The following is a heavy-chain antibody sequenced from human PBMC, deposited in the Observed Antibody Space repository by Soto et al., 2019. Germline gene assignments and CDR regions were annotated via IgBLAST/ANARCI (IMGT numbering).Heavy chain of an antibody. CDR3: ARGARGTAMGRAVYYYMDV. V-gene: IGHV4-39*01. D-gene: IGHD5-18*01. CDR1: GGSISSSSYY. CDR2: IYYSGST. Sequence: SETLSLTCTVSGGSISSSSYYWGWIRQPPGKGLEWIGSIYYSGSTYYNPSLKSRFTISVDTSKNQFSLKLSSVTAADTAVYYCARGARGTAMGRAVYYYMDVWGKGTTVTVSS. J-gene: IGHJ6*03.